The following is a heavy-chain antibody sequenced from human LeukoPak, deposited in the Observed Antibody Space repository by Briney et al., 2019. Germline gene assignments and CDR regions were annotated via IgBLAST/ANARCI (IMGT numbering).Heavy chain of an antibody. V-gene: IGHV3-13*01. D-gene: IGHD1-26*01. CDR2: IGTSDDT. Sequence: PGGSLRLSCAASGFTFRSYDMHWVRQATGKGLEWVSAIGTSDDTYYPDSVEVRFTISREDAKNSLYLQMNSLRAGDTAVYYCAALGGSIYWGQGTEVTVSS. CDR3: AALGGSIY. CDR1: GFTFRSYD. J-gene: IGHJ4*02.